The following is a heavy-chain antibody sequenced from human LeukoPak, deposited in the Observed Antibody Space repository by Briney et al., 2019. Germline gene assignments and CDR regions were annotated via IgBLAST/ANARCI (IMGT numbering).Heavy chain of an antibody. J-gene: IGHJ4*02. V-gene: IGHV3-48*03. CDR3: ARGRTGTFDY. D-gene: IGHD1/OR15-1a*01. CDR2: ISSSGSTI. CDR1: GFTFSSYE. Sequence: GGSLRLSCAASGFTFSSYEMNWVRQAPGKGLEWVSYISSSGSTIYYADSVKGRFTISRDNAKNSLYLQMNSLRTEDTAVYYCARGRTGTFDYWGQGNLVTVSS.